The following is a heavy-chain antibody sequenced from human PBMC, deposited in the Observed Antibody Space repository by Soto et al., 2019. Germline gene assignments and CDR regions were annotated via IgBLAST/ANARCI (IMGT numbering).Heavy chain of an antibody. CDR1: GGTFSSYA. CDR3: ARLYCGGDCYSGYYYYYYCMDV. Sequence: QVQLVQSGAEVKKPGSSVKVSCKASGGTFSSYAISWVQQAPGQGLEWMGGIIPIIGTANYAQKFQGRVTITADESTSTAYMELSSLRSEDTAVNYFARLYCGGDCYSGYYYYYYCMDVWGQGTTVTVSS. V-gene: IGHV1-69*01. J-gene: IGHJ6*02. CDR2: IIPIIGTA. D-gene: IGHD2-21*02.